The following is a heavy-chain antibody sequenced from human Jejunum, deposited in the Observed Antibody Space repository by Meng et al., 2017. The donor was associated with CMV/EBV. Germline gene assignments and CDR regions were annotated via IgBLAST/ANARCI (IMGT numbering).Heavy chain of an antibody. CDR3: AKEPGRGYNNYDRYFDS. J-gene: IGHJ4*02. Sequence: FSDYSMTWVRQAPGKGLEWVSTISASGGTPYYPDSMKGRFTVSRDNSKNTVYLQINSLRAEDTALYYCAKEPGRGYNNYDRYFDSWGQGTLVTVSS. V-gene: IGHV3-23*01. CDR1: FSDYS. CDR2: ISASGGTP. D-gene: IGHD5-12*01.